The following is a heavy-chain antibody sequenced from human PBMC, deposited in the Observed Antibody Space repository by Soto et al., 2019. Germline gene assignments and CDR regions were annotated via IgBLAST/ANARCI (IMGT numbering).Heavy chain of an antibody. D-gene: IGHD3-10*01. CDR2: INHSGST. CDR3: ARGRNYYGSGSFSAGYYMDV. CDR1: GGSFSGYY. Sequence: SETLSLTCAVYGGSFSGYYWSWIRQPPGKGLEWIGEINHSGSTNYNPSLKSRATISVDTSKNQFSLKLSSVTAADTAVYYWARGRNYYGSGSFSAGYYMDVWGKGTTVTVSS. V-gene: IGHV4-34*01. J-gene: IGHJ6*03.